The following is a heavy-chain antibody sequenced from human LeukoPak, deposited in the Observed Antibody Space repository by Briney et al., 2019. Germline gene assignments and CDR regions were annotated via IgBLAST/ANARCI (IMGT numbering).Heavy chain of an antibody. Sequence: ASVKVSCKASGYTFTSYGISWLRQAPGQGLEWVGWITAHNGNTHYAQKLQNRVTMTADTSTSTAYMELRRLRSNDTAVYFCAREPMVRGVITHAFDNWGQGTLVTVSS. CDR2: ITAHNGNT. CDR3: AREPMVRGVITHAFDN. J-gene: IGHJ4*02. V-gene: IGHV1-18*01. D-gene: IGHD3-10*01. CDR1: GYTFTSYG.